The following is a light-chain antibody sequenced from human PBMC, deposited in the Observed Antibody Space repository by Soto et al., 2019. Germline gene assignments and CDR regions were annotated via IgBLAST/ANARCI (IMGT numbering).Light chain of an antibody. Sequence: EIVLTQSPATLSLSPGARATLSCRASQSVSSYLAWYQQKPGQPPRLLIYGASNTAIGIPARFSGSGSGTEFTLTISSLQSEDFAVYSCQQYNDWPLTFGGGTKVDI. CDR2: GAS. CDR1: QSVSSY. CDR3: QQYNDWPLT. J-gene: IGKJ4*01. V-gene: IGKV3-11*01.